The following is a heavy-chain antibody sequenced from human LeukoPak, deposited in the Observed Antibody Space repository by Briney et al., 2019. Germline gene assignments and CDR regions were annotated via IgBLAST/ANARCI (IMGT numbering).Heavy chain of an antibody. CDR3: ARGGAVAGIMDV. D-gene: IGHD6-13*01. Sequence: GGSLSLSCAASRFTFSSYWMHWVRQAPGKGLVWVSRINSDGSSTTYADSVKGRFTISRDNAKNTLYLQMNSLRAEDTAVYYCARGGAVAGIMDVWGKGTTVTVSS. J-gene: IGHJ6*04. CDR1: RFTFSSYW. V-gene: IGHV3-74*01. CDR2: INSDGSST.